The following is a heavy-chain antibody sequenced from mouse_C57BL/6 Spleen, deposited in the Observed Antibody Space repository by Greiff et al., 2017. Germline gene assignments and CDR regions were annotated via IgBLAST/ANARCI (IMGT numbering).Heavy chain of an antibody. CDR1: GFNIKDYY. Sequence: VQLQQSGAELVRPGASVKLSCTASGFNIKDYYMHWVKQRPEQGLEWIGRIDPADGDTEYAPKFQGKATMTADTSSNTAYLQLSSLTSEDTAVYYCTTSDGYLYYCDYWGQGTTLTVSS. J-gene: IGHJ2*01. CDR2: IDPADGDT. D-gene: IGHD2-3*01. V-gene: IGHV14-1*01. CDR3: TTSDGYLYYCDY.